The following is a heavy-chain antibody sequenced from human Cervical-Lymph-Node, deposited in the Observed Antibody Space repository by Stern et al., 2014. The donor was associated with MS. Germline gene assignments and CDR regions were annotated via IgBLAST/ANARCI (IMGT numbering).Heavy chain of an antibody. Sequence: VQLVESGGGLVQPGRSLRLSCAASGFTFADYAIHWVRQAPGKGLEWGSSISWNGAGIDYADSVKGRFTISRDNAKNSLYLQMNSLSPEDTALYYCAKDRAPIVAAALAGMDVWGQGTTVTVSS. CDR3: AKDRAPIVAAALAGMDV. D-gene: IGHD2-2*01. V-gene: IGHV3-9*01. CDR2: ISWNGAGI. CDR1: GFTFADYA. J-gene: IGHJ6*02.